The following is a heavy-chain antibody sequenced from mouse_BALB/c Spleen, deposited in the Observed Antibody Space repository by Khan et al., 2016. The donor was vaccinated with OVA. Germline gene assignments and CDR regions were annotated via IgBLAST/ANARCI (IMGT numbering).Heavy chain of an antibody. V-gene: IGHV2-6-7*01. J-gene: IGHJ1*01. CDR1: GFSLTGFG. CDR3: ARYDYDVGFDV. D-gene: IGHD2-4*01. CDR2: IWGDGST. Sequence: VQLQESGPGLVAPSQSLSITCTVSGFSLTGFGVNWVRQPPGKGLEWLGMIWGDGSTDYNSRLKSRLSISKDKSKSQVCLKMNSLQTDDTARYYCARYDYDVGFDVWGAGTTVTVSS.